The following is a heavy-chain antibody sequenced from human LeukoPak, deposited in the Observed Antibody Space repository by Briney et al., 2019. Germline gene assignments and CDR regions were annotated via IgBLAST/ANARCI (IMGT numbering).Heavy chain of an antibody. CDR3: AGGPSLGDTAMVNPYGMDV. Sequence: PGGSLRLSCAASGFTFSSYNMNWVRQAPGKGLEWVSSISSSSSYIYYADSVKGRFTISRDNAKNSLYLQMNSLRAEDTAVYYCAGGPSLGDTAMVNPYGMDVWGQGTTVTVSS. D-gene: IGHD5-18*01. CDR2: ISSSSSYI. J-gene: IGHJ6*02. V-gene: IGHV3-21*01. CDR1: GFTFSSYN.